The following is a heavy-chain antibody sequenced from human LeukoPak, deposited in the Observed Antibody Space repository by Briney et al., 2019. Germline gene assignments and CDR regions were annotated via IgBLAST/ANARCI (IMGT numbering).Heavy chain of an antibody. CDR1: GGTYIRHD. CDR3: ASSYSGYHY. J-gene: IGHJ4*02. CDR2: LIPNLYIA. Sequence: SVNVSCKAFGGTYIRHDLKSVRQAPGQALEWMGGLIPNLYIAHSAQKFKARVTITADESTTTAYMELRSLRSEDTAVYYCASSYSGYHYWGQGTLVTVSS. V-gene: IGHV1-69*10. D-gene: IGHD5-12*01.